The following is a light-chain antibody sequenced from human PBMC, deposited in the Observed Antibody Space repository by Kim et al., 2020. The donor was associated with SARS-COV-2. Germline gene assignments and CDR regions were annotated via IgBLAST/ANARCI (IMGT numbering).Light chain of an antibody. CDR1: KLGNKY. Sequence: SYELTQPPSVSVSPGQTASITCSADKLGNKYVCWYQQRPGQSPVLVIYQDTKRPSGIPERFSGSNSGNTATLTISGTQAMDEADYYCQAWDSSTENVFGT. CDR3: QAWDSSTENV. CDR2: QDT. J-gene: IGLJ1*01. V-gene: IGLV3-1*01.